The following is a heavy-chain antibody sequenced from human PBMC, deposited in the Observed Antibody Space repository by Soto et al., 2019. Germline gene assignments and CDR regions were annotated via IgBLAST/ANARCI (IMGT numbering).Heavy chain of an antibody. CDR3: ARVGGYGENYGMDV. CDR2: IYYSGST. D-gene: IGHD5-18*01. J-gene: IGHJ6*02. V-gene: IGHV4-30-4*01. Sequence: PSETLSLTCTVSGGTISSGDYYWRWIRQPPGKGLEWIGYIYYSGSTYYNPSLKSRVTISVDTSKNQFSLKLSCVTAADTDVYYCARVGGYGENYGMDVWGQGTTVTFSS. CDR1: GGTISSGDYY.